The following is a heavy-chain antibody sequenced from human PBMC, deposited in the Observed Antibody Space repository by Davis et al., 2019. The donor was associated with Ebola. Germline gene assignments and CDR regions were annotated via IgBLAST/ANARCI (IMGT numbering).Heavy chain of an antibody. D-gene: IGHD3-22*01. CDR2: IYSGGSI. CDR3: ARGTEKYYYDSSGYYTDRAFDY. V-gene: IGHV3-53*04. CDR1: GFTVSSNY. Sequence: GESLKISCAASGFTVSSNYMSWVRQAPGKGLEWVSVIYSGGSIYYADSVKGRFTISRHNSKNTLYLQMNSLRAEDTAVYYCARGTEKYYYDSSGYYTDRAFDYWGQGTLVTVSS. J-gene: IGHJ4*02.